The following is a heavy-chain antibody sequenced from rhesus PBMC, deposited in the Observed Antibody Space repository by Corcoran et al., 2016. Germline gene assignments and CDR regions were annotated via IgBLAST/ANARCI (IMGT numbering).Heavy chain of an antibody. J-gene: IGHJ1*01. V-gene: IGHV4-73*01. CDR3: ARDAYENRVTTGEYFEF. CDR2: IDGNSAST. Sequence: QVKQQQWGEGLVKPSETLSLTCAVYGGSINGYYYWSWIRQAPGKGREWIGNIDGNSASTNYNPSLKNRVTISKDTSKNQFSLKLSSVTAADTAVYYCARDAYENRVTTGEYFEFWGQGALVTVSS. D-gene: IGHD4-23*01. CDR1: GGSINGYYY.